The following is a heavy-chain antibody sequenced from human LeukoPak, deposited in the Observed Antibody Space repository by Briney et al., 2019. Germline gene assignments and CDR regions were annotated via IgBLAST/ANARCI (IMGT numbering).Heavy chain of an antibody. CDR1: GFAFSTYW. V-gene: IGHV3-7*01. CDR2: INQDGSVK. CDR3: TRDFVF. Sequence: GGSLRLSSAASGFAFSTYWKDWVRQAPGKGLEWVGNINQDGSVKHYVDSVRGRFTISRDNARNSVYLQMNALRVEDTAVYYCTRDFVFWGQGTLVTASS. D-gene: IGHD3-3*01. J-gene: IGHJ4*02.